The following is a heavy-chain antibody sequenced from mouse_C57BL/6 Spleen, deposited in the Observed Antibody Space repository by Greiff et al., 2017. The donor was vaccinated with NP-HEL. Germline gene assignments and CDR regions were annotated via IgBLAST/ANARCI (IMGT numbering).Heavy chain of an antibody. Sequence: VQLQQSGPVLVKPGASVKMSCKASGYTFTDYYMNWVKQSHGKSLEWIGVINPYNGGTSYNQKFKGKATLTVDKSSSTAYMELNSLTSEDSAVYYCARRGGWDGDYAMDYWGQGTSVTVSS. CDR3: ARRGGWDGDYAMDY. CDR1: GYTFTDYY. J-gene: IGHJ4*01. V-gene: IGHV1-19*01. CDR2: INPYNGGT. D-gene: IGHD4-1*01.